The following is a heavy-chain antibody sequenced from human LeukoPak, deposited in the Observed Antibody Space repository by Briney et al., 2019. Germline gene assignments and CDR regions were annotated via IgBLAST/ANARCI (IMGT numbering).Heavy chain of an antibody. Sequence: ASVKVSCKASGYTFTSYGISWVRQAPGQGLEWMGWISAYNGNTNYAQKLQGRVTMTTDTSTSTAYMELRSLRCEDTAGYYCARGITMVREVIIPENYSYYYMDVWGKGTTSPSP. V-gene: IGHV1-18*01. CDR1: GYTFTSYG. CDR2: ISAYNGNT. J-gene: IGHJ6*03. D-gene: IGHD3-10*01. CDR3: ARGITMVREVIIPENYSYYYMDV.